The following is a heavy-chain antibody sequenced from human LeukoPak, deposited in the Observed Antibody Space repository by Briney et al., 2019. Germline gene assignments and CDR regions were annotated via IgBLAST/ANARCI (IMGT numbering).Heavy chain of an antibody. Sequence: GGSLRLSCAASGFTFSSYWMSRVRQAPGKGLEWVANIKQDGSEKYYVDSVKGRFTISRDNAKNSLYLQMNSLRAEDTAVYYCARGARITIFGVVIDYYYMDVWGKGTTVTVSS. CDR2: IKQDGSEK. CDR1: GFTFSSYW. D-gene: IGHD3-3*01. J-gene: IGHJ6*03. V-gene: IGHV3-7*01. CDR3: ARGARITIFGVVIDYYYMDV.